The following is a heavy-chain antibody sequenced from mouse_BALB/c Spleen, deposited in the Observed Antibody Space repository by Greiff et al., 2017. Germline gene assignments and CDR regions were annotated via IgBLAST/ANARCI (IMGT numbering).Heavy chain of an antibody. V-gene: IGHV5-4*02. CDR2: ISDGGSYT. D-gene: IGHD1-1*01. J-gene: IGHJ2*01. CDR1: GFTFSDYY. CDR3: ARDGGSSLDY. Sequence: DVMLVESGGGLVKPGGSLKLSCAASGFTFSDYYMYWVRQTPEKRLEWVATISDGGSYTYYPDSVKGRSTISRDNAKNNLYLQMSSLKSEDTAMYYCARDGGSSLDYWGQGTTLTVSS.